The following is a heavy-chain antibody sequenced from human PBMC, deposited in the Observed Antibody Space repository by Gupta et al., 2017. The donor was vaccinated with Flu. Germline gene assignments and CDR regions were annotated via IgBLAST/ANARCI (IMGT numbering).Heavy chain of an antibody. Sequence: QVTLKESGPVLVKPTETLPLTCPVSGFSLSNAEVGVSWIRQPPGKALEWLAHIFSTDEKSYSASLRNRLTISRDTSTSQVFLTMTNMDPLDTATYFCARISYYDIHLDYWGQGTLITVSS. CDR3: ARISYYDIHLDY. J-gene: IGHJ4*02. V-gene: IGHV2-26*01. CDR2: IFSTDEK. D-gene: IGHD3-9*01. CDR1: GFSLSNAEVG.